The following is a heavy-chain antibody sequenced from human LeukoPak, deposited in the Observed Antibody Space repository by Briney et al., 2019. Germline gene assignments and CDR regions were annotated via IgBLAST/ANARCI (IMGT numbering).Heavy chain of an antibody. Sequence: PSETLSLTCTVSGGSISSYYWSWIRQPPGKGLEWIGYIYYSGSTNYNPSLKSRVTISVDTSKNQFSLKLSSVTAADTAVYYCARTYRYSTRHDAFDIWGQGTMVTVSS. CDR2: IYYSGST. CDR3: ARTYRYSTRHDAFDI. D-gene: IGHD3-9*01. V-gene: IGHV4-59*01. J-gene: IGHJ3*02. CDR1: GGSISSYY.